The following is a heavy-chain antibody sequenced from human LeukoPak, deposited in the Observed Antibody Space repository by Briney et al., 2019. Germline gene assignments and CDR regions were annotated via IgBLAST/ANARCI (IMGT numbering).Heavy chain of an antibody. J-gene: IGHJ3*02. CDR3: ARNQAVAGNHGAMDI. CDR1: GGSISSSSYY. Sequence: SETLSLTCTVSGGSISSSSYYWGWIRQPPGKGLEWIGSIYYSGSTYYNPSLKSRVTISVDTSKNQFSLKLSSVTAADTAVYYCARNQAVAGNHGAMDIWGQGTMVTVSS. V-gene: IGHV4-39*01. D-gene: IGHD6-19*01. CDR2: IYYSGST.